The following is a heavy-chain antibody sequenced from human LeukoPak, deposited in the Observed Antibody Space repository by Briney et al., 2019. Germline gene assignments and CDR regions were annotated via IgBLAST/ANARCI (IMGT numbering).Heavy chain of an antibody. V-gene: IGHV3-20*04. CDR2: INWNGGST. D-gene: IGHD4-23*01. Sequence: GSLRLSCAASGFTFDDYGMSWVRQAPGKGLEWVSGINWNGGSTGYADSVKGRFTISRDNAKNSLYLQMNSLRAEDTALYYCARDSYGGNVPTAFDIWGQGTMVTVSS. CDR3: ARDSYGGNVPTAFDI. CDR1: GFTFDDYG. J-gene: IGHJ3*02.